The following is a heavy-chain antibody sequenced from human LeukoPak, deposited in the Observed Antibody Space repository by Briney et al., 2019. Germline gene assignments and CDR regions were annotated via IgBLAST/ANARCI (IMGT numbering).Heavy chain of an antibody. Sequence: AGGSLRLSCVASGFSFSRYGMHWVRQAPGKGLEWVAVISHDARNKIYADSVKGRLTISRDNSKNTLYLQMNSLRTEDTAVYYCARAAAETGAFRDNWFDPWGQGTLVTVSS. CDR1: GFSFSRYG. J-gene: IGHJ5*02. V-gene: IGHV3-30*03. D-gene: IGHD6-19*01. CDR3: ARAAAETGAFRDNWFDP. CDR2: ISHDARNK.